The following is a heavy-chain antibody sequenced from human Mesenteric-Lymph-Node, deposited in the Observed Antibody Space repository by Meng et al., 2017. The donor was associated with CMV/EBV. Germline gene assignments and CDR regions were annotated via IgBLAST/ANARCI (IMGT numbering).Heavy chain of an antibody. J-gene: IGHJ4*02. V-gene: IGHV5-51*01. D-gene: IGHD6-6*01. Sequence: KVSCKGSGYSFTSYWIGWVRQMPGKGLEWMGIIYPGDSDTRYSPSFQGQVTISADKSISTAYLQWSSLKDSDTAMYYCARPRGGRSSAADYWGQGTLVTVSS. CDR2: IYPGDSDT. CDR1: GYSFTSYW. CDR3: ARPRGGRSSAADY.